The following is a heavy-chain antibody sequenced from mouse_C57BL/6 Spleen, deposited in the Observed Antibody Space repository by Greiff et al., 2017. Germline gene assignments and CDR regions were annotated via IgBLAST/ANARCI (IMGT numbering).Heavy chain of an antibody. CDR2: INPNYGTT. D-gene: IGHD2-4*01. CDR3: ARSYDYDVYYAMDY. Sequence: VHVKQSGPELVKPGASVKISCKASGYSFTDYNMNWVKQSNGKSLEWIGVINPNYGTTSYNQKFKGKATLTVDQSSSTAYMQLNSLTSEDSAVYYCARSYDYDVYYAMDYWGQGTSVTVSS. V-gene: IGHV1-39*01. CDR1: GYSFTDYN. J-gene: IGHJ4*01.